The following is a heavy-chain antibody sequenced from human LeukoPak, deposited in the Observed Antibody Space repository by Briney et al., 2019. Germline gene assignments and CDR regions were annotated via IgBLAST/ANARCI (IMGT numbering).Heavy chain of an antibody. CDR2: IYSGGST. J-gene: IGHJ6*03. CDR1: GFTVSSNY. D-gene: IGHD2-21*02. CDR3: ARNVVVTAPIPPYYYYYYMDV. Sequence: GGSLRLSCAASGFTVSSNYMSWVRQAPGKGLEWVSVIYSGGSTYYADSVKGRFTISRDNSKNTLYLQMNSLRAEDTAVYYRARNVVVTAPIPPYYYYYYMDVWGKGTTVTISS. V-gene: IGHV3-53*01.